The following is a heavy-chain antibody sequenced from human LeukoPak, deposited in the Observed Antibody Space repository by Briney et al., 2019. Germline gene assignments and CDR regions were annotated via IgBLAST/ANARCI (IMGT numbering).Heavy chain of an antibody. V-gene: IGHV4-39*01. D-gene: IGHD3-22*01. J-gene: IGHJ4*02. CDR1: VGSISSSNYY. CDR3: ARHSFDGSGYFYFYYLDY. Sequence: SETLSLTCTVSVGSISSSNYYWGWIRQPPGKGLEWIGSIYYRGNTYYNRSLQSRVTMSVDTSKNLFSLKLSSVTAADTAVYYSARHSFDGSGYFYFYYLDYWGQGSLVTVSS. CDR2: IYYRGNT.